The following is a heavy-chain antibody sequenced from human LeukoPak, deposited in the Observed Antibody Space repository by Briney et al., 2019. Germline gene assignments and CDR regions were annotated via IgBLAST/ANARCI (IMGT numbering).Heavy chain of an antibody. Sequence: PSETLSLTCTVSGGSISSGDYYWSWIRQPPGKGLEWIGYIYYSGSTYYNPSLKSRVTISVDTSKNQFSLKLSSVTAADTAVYYCARDGSGSPLDYWGQGTLVTVSS. J-gene: IGHJ4*02. CDR1: GGSISSGDYY. CDR2: IYYSGST. CDR3: ARDGSGSPLDY. V-gene: IGHV4-30-4*01. D-gene: IGHD3-10*01.